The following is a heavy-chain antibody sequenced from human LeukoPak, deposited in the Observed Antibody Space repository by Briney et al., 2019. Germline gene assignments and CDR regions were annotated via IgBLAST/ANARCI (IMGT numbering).Heavy chain of an antibody. CDR2: TRYDGSNK. V-gene: IGHV3-30*02. CDR1: GFAFSSYG. Sequence: GGSLRLSCAASGFAFSSYGMHWVRQAPGKGLEWVAFTRYDGSNKYYADSVKGRFTISRDNSKNTLYLQMNSLRAEDTAVYYCAKKWEPAALDYWGQGTLVTVSS. CDR3: AKKWEPAALDY. J-gene: IGHJ4*02. D-gene: IGHD2-2*01.